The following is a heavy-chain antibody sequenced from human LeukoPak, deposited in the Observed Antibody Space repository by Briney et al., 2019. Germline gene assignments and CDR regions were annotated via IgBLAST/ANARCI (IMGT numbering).Heavy chain of an antibody. Sequence: SGTLSLTCAVSGGSISSSNWWSWVRQPPGKGLEWIGDTYHSGSTNYNPSLKSRVTISVDKSKNQFSLKLSSVTAADTAVYYCATQAPSGYDYLGYWGQGTLVTVSS. CDR2: TYHSGST. J-gene: IGHJ4*02. CDR3: ATQAPSGYDYLGY. V-gene: IGHV4-4*02. D-gene: IGHD5-12*01. CDR1: GGSISSSNW.